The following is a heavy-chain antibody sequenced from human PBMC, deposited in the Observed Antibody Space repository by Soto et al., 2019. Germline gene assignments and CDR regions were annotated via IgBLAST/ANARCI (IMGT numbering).Heavy chain of an antibody. CDR3: AHIGGVYGSGNNFDY. CDR2: IYWDDDK. V-gene: IGHV2-5*02. D-gene: IGHD3-10*01. Sequence: QITLKESGPTLVKPTQTLTLTCTFSGFSLSTTGVSVGWIRQPPGKALEWLALIYWDDDKRYSPSLKSRLTITKDTSKNQVVLAMTNMDPVDTATYYGAHIGGVYGSGNNFDYWGQGTLVTVSS. CDR1: GFSLSTTGVS. J-gene: IGHJ4*02.